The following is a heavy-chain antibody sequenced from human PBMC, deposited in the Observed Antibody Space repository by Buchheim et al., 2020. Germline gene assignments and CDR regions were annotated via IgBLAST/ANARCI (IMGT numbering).Heavy chain of an antibody. CDR2: ISHTGST. J-gene: IGHJ5*02. Sequence: QVQLQESGPGLVKPSETLSLTCTVSGDSIRSYYWSWIRQAPGKGLEWIGYISHTGSTNSNPSLQSRVTISLDTSKNHFSLKLTSVTAADTAVYFCATQTGNWFDPWGQGTL. D-gene: IGHD1-14*01. V-gene: IGHV4-59*01. CDR3: ATQTGNWFDP. CDR1: GDSIRSYY.